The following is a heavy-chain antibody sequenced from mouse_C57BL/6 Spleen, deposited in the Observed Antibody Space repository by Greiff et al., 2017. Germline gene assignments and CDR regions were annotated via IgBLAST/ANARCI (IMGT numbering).Heavy chain of an antibody. CDR1: GFNIKNTY. V-gene: IGHV14-3*01. CDR2: LDPATGNT. CDR3: ARTTVVADY. Sequence: EVQLPQSVAELVRPGASVKLSCTASGFNIKNTYMHWVKQMPEQGLEWLGRLDPATGNTKYAPTFPGKATITADTSSHTASLQLSSLTSEDTAIYYCARTTVVADYWGQGTTLTVSS. J-gene: IGHJ2*01. D-gene: IGHD1-1*01.